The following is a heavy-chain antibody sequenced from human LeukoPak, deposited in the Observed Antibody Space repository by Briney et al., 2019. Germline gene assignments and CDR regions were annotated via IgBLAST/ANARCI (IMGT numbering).Heavy chain of an antibody. CDR1: GFTFSSYA. CDR3: AKAGYYDILTGYYVDAFDI. Sequence: GGSLRLSCAASGFTFSSYAMSWVRQAPGKGLEWVSRISGSGDTYYADSVKGRFTISRDNSMNTLYLQLSSLRAEDTAVYYCAKAGYYDILTGYYVDAFDIWGQGTMVTVSS. CDR2: ISGSGDT. D-gene: IGHD3-9*01. V-gene: IGHV3-23*01. J-gene: IGHJ3*02.